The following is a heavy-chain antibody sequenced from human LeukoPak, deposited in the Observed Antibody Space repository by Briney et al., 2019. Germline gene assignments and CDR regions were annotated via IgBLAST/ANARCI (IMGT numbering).Heavy chain of an antibody. J-gene: IGHJ3*02. V-gene: IGHV4-59*01. CDR2: IYHTGNT. Sequence: SGTLSLTCTVSGGSIRSYYWSWIRQAPGKGLEWIGYIYHTGNTNCNPSLKSRVTISIDTAKNQFSLKLSSVTAADTAIYYCASYFFDQSKALDIWGQGTMVTVSA. CDR3: ASYFFDQSKALDI. CDR1: GGSIRSYY. D-gene: IGHD3-9*01.